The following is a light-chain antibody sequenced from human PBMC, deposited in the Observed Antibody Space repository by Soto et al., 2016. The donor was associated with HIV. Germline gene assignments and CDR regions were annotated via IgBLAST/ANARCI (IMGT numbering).Light chain of an antibody. Sequence: SYELTQPPSVSASPGQTVSITCSGDKLGDKYVSWYQQKAGQSPVLVIYEDKTRPSGIPERFSGSNSGNTATLTISGTQAVDEGDYYCEAWDRNIVIFGGGTRLNVL. CDR2: EDK. J-gene: IGLJ2*01. CDR1: KLGDKY. V-gene: IGLV3-1*01. CDR3: EAWDRNIVI.